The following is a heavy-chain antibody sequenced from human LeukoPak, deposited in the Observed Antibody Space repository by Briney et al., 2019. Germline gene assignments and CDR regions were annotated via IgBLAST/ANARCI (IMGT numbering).Heavy chain of an antibody. V-gene: IGHV4-59*01. D-gene: IGHD5-18*01. CDR1: GGSISSYY. CDR3: ARGRVSSSTSYSTYYYYFYMDV. Sequence: SETLSLTCTVSGGSISSYYWSWIRQPPGKGLEWIGYIYYSGSTNYNPSLKSRVTISVDTSKNQFSLKLSSVTAADTAVYFCARGRVSSSTSYSTYYYYFYMDVWGKGTTVTVSS. CDR2: IYYSGST. J-gene: IGHJ6*03.